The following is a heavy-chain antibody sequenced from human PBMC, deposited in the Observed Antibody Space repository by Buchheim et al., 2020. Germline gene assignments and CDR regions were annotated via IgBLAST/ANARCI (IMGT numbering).Heavy chain of an antibody. Sequence: QVQLVESGGGVVQPGRSLRLSCAAPGFTFSSYAMHWVRQAPGKGLEWVAVISYDGSNKYYADSVKGRFTISRDNSKNMLYLQMNSLRAEDTAVYYCARDLSRWRIVVVISPSFDYWGQGTL. CDR2: ISYDGSNK. J-gene: IGHJ4*02. CDR3: ARDLSRWRIVVVISPSFDY. CDR1: GFTFSSYA. D-gene: IGHD3-22*01. V-gene: IGHV3-30*04.